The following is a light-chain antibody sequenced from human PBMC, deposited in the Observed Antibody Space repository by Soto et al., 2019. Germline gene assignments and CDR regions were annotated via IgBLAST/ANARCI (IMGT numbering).Light chain of an antibody. Sequence: QSVLAQSPSASASLGASVKLTCTLSSGHSSYAIAWHQQQPERGPRYLMKLNSDGSHSKGDGIPDRFSGSSSGAERYLTISSLQSEDEADYYCQTWGTPVFGGGTKLTVL. J-gene: IGLJ2*01. CDR1: SGHSSYA. CDR2: LNSDGSH. CDR3: QTWGTPV. V-gene: IGLV4-69*01.